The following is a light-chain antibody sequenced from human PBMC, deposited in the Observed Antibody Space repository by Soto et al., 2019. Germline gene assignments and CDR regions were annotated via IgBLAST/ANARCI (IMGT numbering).Light chain of an antibody. J-gene: IGKJ2*01. CDR1: QRITTY. V-gene: IGKV1-39*01. CDR2: TSG. Sequence: SQMTQSPSSLSASVGDRVTITCRASQRITTYLNWYQPKPGKAPKLLISTSGTLQRGVPSRFSGSGSGTDFTLTITALRPEDFATYFCQQSYSIPYTFGQGTKLEIK. CDR3: QQSYSIPYT.